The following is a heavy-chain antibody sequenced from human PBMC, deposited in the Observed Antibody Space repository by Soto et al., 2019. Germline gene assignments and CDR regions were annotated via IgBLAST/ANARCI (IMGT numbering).Heavy chain of an antibody. V-gene: IGHV3-23*01. CDR2: ISGSGGST. D-gene: IGHD4-4*01. Sequence: GGSLRLSCAASGFTFSSYAMSWVRQAPGKGLEWVSAISGSGGSTYYADSVKGRFTISRDNSKNTLYLQMNSLRAEDTALYYCAREDSNYAYYYYGMDFWGQGTTVTVSS. J-gene: IGHJ6*02. CDR3: AREDSNYAYYYYGMDF. CDR1: GFTFSSYA.